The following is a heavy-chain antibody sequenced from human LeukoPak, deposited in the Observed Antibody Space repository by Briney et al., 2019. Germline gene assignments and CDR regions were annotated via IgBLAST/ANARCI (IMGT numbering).Heavy chain of an antibody. CDR2: IRRKAYGGTT. Sequence: GGSLRLSCTASGFTFDDYAMSWVRQAPGKGLEWVGFIRRKAYGGTTEYAASVKGRFTISRDDSKSIAYLQMSSLKTEDTAVYYCTRGVLSGYYPYYFDYWGQGTLVTVSS. J-gene: IGHJ4*02. CDR1: GFTFDDYA. CDR3: TRGVLSGYYPYYFDY. V-gene: IGHV3-49*04. D-gene: IGHD3-3*01.